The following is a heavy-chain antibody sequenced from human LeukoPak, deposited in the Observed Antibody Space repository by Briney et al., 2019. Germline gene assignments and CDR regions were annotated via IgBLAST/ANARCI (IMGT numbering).Heavy chain of an antibody. CDR3: ARPRPLFYYDSSGYFAFDI. Sequence: GASVKVSCKASGGTFDSYAITWVRQAPGQGLEWMGRIVPILGLANYAQNFQGRVTITTDESTSTAYMELSSLRSEDTAVYYCARPRPLFYYDSSGYFAFDIWGQGTMVTVSS. CDR2: IVPILGLA. V-gene: IGHV1-69*04. J-gene: IGHJ3*02. D-gene: IGHD3-22*01. CDR1: GGTFDSYA.